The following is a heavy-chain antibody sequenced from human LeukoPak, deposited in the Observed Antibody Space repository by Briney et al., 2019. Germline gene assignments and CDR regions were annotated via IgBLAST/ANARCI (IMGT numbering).Heavy chain of an antibody. J-gene: IGHJ4*02. D-gene: IGHD1-26*01. V-gene: IGHV3-23*01. CDR1: GFTFSSYP. CDR3: ARAGSWSSRPYFDY. Sequence: GGSLRLSCAASGFTFSSYPMHWVRQAPGKGLEWVSAVSGSGGSTYSADSVKGRFTISRDNSKNMVYLQTSSLRAEDTAVYYCARAGSWSSRPYFDYWGQGILVSVSS. CDR2: VSGSGGST.